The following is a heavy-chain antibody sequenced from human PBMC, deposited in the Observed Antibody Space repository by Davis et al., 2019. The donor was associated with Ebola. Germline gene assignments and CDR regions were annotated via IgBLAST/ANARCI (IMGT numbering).Heavy chain of an antibody. CDR2: ISRSGSPI. J-gene: IGHJ4*02. CDR3: GSPVFWFGERDNG. D-gene: IGHD3-10*01. V-gene: IGHV3-48*02. CDR1: GFTFTSHS. Sequence: GESLKISCAVSGFTFTSHSMNWVRQAPGRGLEWVSYISRSGSPIYYADSVRGRFTMSRDNAKNSIYLQMNSLTDEDTAIYYCGSPVFWFGERDNGWGQGTLVTVSS.